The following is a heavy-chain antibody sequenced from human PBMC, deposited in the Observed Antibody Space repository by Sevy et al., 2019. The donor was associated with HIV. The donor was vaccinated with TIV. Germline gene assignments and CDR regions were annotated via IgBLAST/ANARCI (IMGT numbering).Heavy chain of an antibody. CDR2: ISYDGSNK. Sequence: GGSLRLSCAASGFTFSSCGMHWVRQAPGKGLEWVAVISYDGSNKYYADSVKGRFTISRDNSKNTLYLQMNSLRAEDTAVYYCAKSTYYYGSGSYYLTDYWGQGTLVTVSS. CDR3: AKSTYYYGSGSYYLTDY. J-gene: IGHJ4*02. CDR1: GFTFSSCG. V-gene: IGHV3-30*18. D-gene: IGHD3-10*01.